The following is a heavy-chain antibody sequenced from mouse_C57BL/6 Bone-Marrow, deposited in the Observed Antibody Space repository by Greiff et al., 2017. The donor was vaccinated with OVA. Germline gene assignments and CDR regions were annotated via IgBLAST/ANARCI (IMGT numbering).Heavy chain of an antibody. D-gene: IGHD2-3*01. CDR1: GFTITDYY. CDR2: IDPEDGDT. J-gene: IGHJ2*01. V-gene: IGHV14-1*01. Sequence: EVQLVESGAELVRPGASVKLSCTASGFTITDYYMHWVKQRPEQGLEWIGRIDPEDGDTEYAPKFPGKATMTADTSSNTAYLQLSRLTSEDTAGYYCTTGGSYGGYYRLDYWGQGTTLTVSS. CDR3: TTGGSYGGYYRLDY.